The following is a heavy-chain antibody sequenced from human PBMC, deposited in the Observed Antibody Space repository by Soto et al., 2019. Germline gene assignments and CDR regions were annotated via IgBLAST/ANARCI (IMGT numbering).Heavy chain of an antibody. CDR3: ARGGVTMIVVVSKRFDY. D-gene: IGHD3-22*01. CDR2: INHSGST. V-gene: IGHV4-34*01. Sequence: QVQLQQWGAGLLKPSETLSLTCAVYGGSFSGYYWSWIRQPPGKGLEWIGEINHSGSTNYNPSLKSRVTISVDTSKNQFSLKLSSGTAADTSVYYCARGGVTMIVVVSKRFDYWGQGTLVTVSS. J-gene: IGHJ4*02. CDR1: GGSFSGYY.